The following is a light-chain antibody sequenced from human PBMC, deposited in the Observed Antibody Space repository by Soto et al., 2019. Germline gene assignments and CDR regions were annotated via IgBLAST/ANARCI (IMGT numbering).Light chain of an antibody. J-gene: IGLJ1*01. CDR1: ALPTQY. CDR3: QSADSSGTYQV. CDR2: KDT. Sequence: SYELTQPPLVSVSPGQTARITCSGDALPTQYAYWYQQRPGQAPVLVIEKDTDRPSGIPERFSGSSSGTTVTLTISGVQAEDEADYYCQSADSSGTYQVFGTGTKLTVL. V-gene: IGLV3-25*02.